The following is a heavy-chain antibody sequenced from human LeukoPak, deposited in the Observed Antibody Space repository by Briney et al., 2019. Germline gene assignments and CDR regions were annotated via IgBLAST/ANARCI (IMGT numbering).Heavy chain of an antibody. CDR1: GFTFSSYA. Sequence: PGGSLRLSCAASGFTFSSYAMHWVRQAPGKGLEWVSGISWNSGSMGHADSVKGRFTISRDNAKNSLFLQMNSLRAEDTAFYYCARAYYYDSSGLDFDYWGQGTLVTVSS. CDR3: ARAYYYDSSGLDFDY. D-gene: IGHD3-22*01. V-gene: IGHV3-9*01. CDR2: ISWNSGSM. J-gene: IGHJ4*02.